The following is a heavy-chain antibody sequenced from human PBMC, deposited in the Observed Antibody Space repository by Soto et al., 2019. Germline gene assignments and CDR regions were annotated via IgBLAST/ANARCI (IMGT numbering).Heavy chain of an antibody. J-gene: IGHJ4*02. CDR3: AHYSTTSSFDY. D-gene: IGHD6-13*01. CDR2: IYWDDDK. V-gene: IGHV2-5*02. CDR1: GFSLSTSGMG. Sequence: QITLKESGPPLVKPTQTFTLACTSSGFSLSTSGMGVGWIRQPPGKALEWLALIYWDDDKRYSPSLKSRLTITKDTSKNQVVLTMTNMDPVDTATYYCAHYSTTSSFDYWGQGTLVTVSS.